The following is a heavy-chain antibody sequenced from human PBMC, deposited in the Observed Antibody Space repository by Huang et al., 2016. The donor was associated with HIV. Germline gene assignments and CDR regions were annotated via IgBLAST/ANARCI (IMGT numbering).Heavy chain of an antibody. Sequence: EVHLVESGGGLVQPGGSLRLSCAASGFAFSSYSMNWVRQAPGKGLEWVSYISSRSSTRYYADSVKGRFTISRDNAKNSLFLQMNSLRDEDTAVFYCARDTDYDYVRGRFPQPKAFDYWGQGALVTVSS. J-gene: IGHJ4*02. D-gene: IGHD3-16*01. V-gene: IGHV3-48*02. CDR2: ISSRSSTR. CDR3: ARDTDYDYVRGRFPQPKAFDY. CDR1: GFAFSSYS.